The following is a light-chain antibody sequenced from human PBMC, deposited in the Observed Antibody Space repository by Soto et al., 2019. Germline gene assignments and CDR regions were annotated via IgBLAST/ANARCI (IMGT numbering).Light chain of an antibody. V-gene: IGKV3-20*01. CDR3: HQYGNSPLT. CDR2: GVS. J-gene: IGKJ4*01. CDR1: QSVRSDY. Sequence: EIVLTQSPATLSLSPGDRATLSCRASQSVRSDYVAWYQQKPGQPPRVILFGVSTRATAIPDRFSGSGSGTDFTLTISRLESDDFGLYYCHQYGNSPLTFGGGTKVDIK.